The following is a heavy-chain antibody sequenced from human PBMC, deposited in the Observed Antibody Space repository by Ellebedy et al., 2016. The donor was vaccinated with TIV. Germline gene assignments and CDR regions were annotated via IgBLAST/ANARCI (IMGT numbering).Heavy chain of an antibody. CDR1: GFTVSSNY. D-gene: IGHD6-6*01. Sequence: GESLKISCAASGFTVSSNYMSWVRQAPGKGLEWVSVFYRGCSTYYADSVKGRFTLSRDNSKNTLDLQMNSLRAEDTAVYYCARRPNYYGMDVWGQGTMVTVSS. J-gene: IGHJ6*02. CDR3: ARRPNYYGMDV. CDR2: FYRGCST. V-gene: IGHV3-53*01.